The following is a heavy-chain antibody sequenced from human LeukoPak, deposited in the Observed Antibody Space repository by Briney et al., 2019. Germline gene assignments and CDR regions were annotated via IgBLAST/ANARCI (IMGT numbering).Heavy chain of an antibody. CDR3: ARVDSGSLSRPLDY. Sequence: SETLSLTCSVSGGSISSYYWSWIRQPPGRGLEWIGYIYYTGITNYNPSLKSRVTISVDTSKNQFSLKLNSVTAADTAVYYCARVDSGSLSRPLDYWGQGTLVTVSS. CDR1: GGSISSYY. CDR2: IYYTGIT. D-gene: IGHD1-26*01. V-gene: IGHV4-59*01. J-gene: IGHJ4*02.